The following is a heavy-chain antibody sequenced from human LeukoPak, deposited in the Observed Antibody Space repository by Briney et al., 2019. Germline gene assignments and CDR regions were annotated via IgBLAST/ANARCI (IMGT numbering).Heavy chain of an antibody. V-gene: IGHV3-21*01. CDR2: INSRGSGE. Sequence: GGSLRLSCAASGFTFSSYSMNWVRQAPGKGLEWVSSINSRGSGEYYADSVKGRFTISRDNAKNSLYLQMNSLRVEDTAVYYCAREGSIVPHQDLDYWGQGSLVTVSS. D-gene: IGHD2-8*01. J-gene: IGHJ4*02. CDR3: AREGSIVPHQDLDY. CDR1: GFTFSSYS.